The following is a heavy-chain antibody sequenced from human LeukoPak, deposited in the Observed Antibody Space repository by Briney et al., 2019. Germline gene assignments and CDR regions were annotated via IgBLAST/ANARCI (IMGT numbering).Heavy chain of an antibody. CDR3: ARDWPPYGGDDY. J-gene: IGHJ4*02. V-gene: IGHV1-8*01. D-gene: IGHD4-17*01. Sequence: ASVKVSCKASGYTFTSYDINWVRQATGQGLEWMGWMNPNSGNTGYAQKFQGRVTMTRNTSISTAYMELSSLRSEDTAVYYCARDWPPYGGDDYWGQGTLVTVSS. CDR2: MNPNSGNT. CDR1: GYTFTSYD.